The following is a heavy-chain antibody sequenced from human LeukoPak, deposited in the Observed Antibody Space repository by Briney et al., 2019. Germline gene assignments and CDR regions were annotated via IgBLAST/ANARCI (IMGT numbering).Heavy chain of an antibody. Sequence: GGCLRLSRVGSGFIGSSNYMSLVRQAPGEGVGWVSVIYSEGSTYYGDSVKGRFTISRDNSKNTMYLQMNSLRAEDTAVYYCARDVYFDWSFDDWGQGTLVTVSS. CDR1: GFIGSSNY. CDR2: IYSEGST. J-gene: IGHJ4*02. D-gene: IGHD3-9*01. CDR3: ARDVYFDWSFDD. V-gene: IGHV3-53*01.